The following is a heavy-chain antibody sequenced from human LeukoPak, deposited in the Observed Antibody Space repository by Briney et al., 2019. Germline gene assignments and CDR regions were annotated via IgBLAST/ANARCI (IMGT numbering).Heavy chain of an antibody. D-gene: IGHD3-10*01. CDR2: IGTAGDT. CDR3: ARDRSQEFDP. V-gene: IGHV3-13*01. J-gene: IGHJ5*02. CDR1: GFTFSSYD. Sequence: GGSLRLSCAASGFTFSSYDMHWVRQATGKGLEWVSVIGTAGDTYYPGSVKGRFTISRDKSKNTLYLQMNRLRADDTAVYYCARDRSQEFDPWGQGTLVTVSS.